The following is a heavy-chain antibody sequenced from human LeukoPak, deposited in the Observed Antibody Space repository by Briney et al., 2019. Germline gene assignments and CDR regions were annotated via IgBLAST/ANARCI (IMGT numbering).Heavy chain of an antibody. Sequence: SETLSLTCTVSGGSISSYYWSWIQQPPGKGLEWIGYIYYSGSTNYNPSLKSRVTISVDTSKNQFSLKLSSVTAADTAVYYCARVRAAAGTRRYNWFDPWGQGTLVTVSS. D-gene: IGHD6-13*01. J-gene: IGHJ5*02. V-gene: IGHV4-59*01. CDR2: IYYSGST. CDR3: ARVRAAAGTRRYNWFDP. CDR1: GGSISSYY.